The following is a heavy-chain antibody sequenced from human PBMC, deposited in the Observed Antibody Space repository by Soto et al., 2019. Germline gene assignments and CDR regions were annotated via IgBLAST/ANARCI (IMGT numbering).Heavy chain of an antibody. D-gene: IGHD3-9*01. CDR1: GGSISSYY. Sequence: SETLSLTCTVSGGSISSYYWSWIRQPPGKGLEWIGYIYYSGSTNYNPSLKSRVTISVDTSKNQFSLKLSSVTAADTAVYYCARQAYYDKPGPGPIDYWGQGTLVTVSS. J-gene: IGHJ4*02. V-gene: IGHV4-59*08. CDR3: ARQAYYDKPGPGPIDY. CDR2: IYYSGST.